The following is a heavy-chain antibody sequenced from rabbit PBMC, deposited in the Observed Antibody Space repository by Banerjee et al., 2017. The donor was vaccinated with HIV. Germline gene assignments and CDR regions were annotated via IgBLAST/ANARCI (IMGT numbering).Heavy chain of an antibody. V-gene: IGHV1S45*01. J-gene: IGHJ4*01. D-gene: IGHD4-1*01. CDR3: ARDLAGVTGWNFNL. CDR2: INTSSGNT. Sequence: QEQLVESGGGLVTLGGSLKLSCKAPGIDFSSYGISWVRQAPGKGLEWIACINTSSGNTVYASWAKGRFTISKTSSTTVTLQMTSLTAADTAPYFCARDLAGVTGWNFNLWGPGTLVTLS. CDR1: GIDFSSYG.